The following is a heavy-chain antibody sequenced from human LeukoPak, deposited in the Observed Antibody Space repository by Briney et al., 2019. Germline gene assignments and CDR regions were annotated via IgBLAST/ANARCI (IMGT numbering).Heavy chain of an antibody. CDR3: ARVGGRGIDY. CDR1: GFSFNIYS. J-gene: IGHJ4*02. CDR2: TGSIGSTI. V-gene: IGHV3-48*01. Sequence: PGGSLRLSCSASGFSFNIYSMSWVRQSPGKGLEWIAYTGSIGSTIHYADSVKGRFTISRDNAKKSLYLQMDTLRGDDTAVYYCARVGGRGIDYWGQGSLVSGSS.